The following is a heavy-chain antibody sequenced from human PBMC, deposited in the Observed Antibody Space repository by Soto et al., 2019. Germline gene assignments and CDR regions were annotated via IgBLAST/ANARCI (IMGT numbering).Heavy chain of an antibody. J-gene: IGHJ3*02. CDR2: IIPIFGTA. V-gene: IGHV1-69*06. D-gene: IGHD3-22*01. Sequence: SVKVSCKASVGTFSSYAISWVRQAPGQGLEWMGGIIPIFGTANYAQKFQGRVTITADKSTSTAYMELSSLRSEDTAVYYCARGGFGLNDSSGYYIPGAFDIWGQGTMVTVSS. CDR1: VGTFSSYA. CDR3: ARGGFGLNDSSGYYIPGAFDI.